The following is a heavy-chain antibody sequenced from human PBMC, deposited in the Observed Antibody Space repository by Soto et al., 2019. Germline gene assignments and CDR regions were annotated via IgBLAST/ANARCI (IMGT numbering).Heavy chain of an antibody. J-gene: IGHJ3*02. CDR1: GYRFTDYW. CDR2: MYPGDSDT. CDR3: ARGVVVAVTTNGFDI. Sequence: GESLKISCKGSGYRFTDYWIGWVRQMPGKGLEWMGIMYPGDSDTIYSPPFQGQVTISVDKSTNTAYLQWGSLKASDSAMYYCARGVVVAVTTNGFDIWGKGKMVTVSS. D-gene: IGHD3-22*01. V-gene: IGHV5-51*01.